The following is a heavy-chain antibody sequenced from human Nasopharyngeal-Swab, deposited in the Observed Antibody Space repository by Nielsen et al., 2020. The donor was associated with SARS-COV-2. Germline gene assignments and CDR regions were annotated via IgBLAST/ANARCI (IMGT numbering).Heavy chain of an antibody. CDR3: ARGGLRGGSDY. V-gene: IGHV3-11*01. Sequence: GESLKISCAASGFSFSYYYMTWIRQAPGKGLEWVSYISGSGTTIYDADSVKGRFTISRDNAKNSLYLQMNSLRAEDTAVYYCARGGLRGGSDYWGQGTLVTVSS. J-gene: IGHJ4*02. CDR1: GFSFSYYY. D-gene: IGHD3-16*01. CDR2: ISGSGTTI.